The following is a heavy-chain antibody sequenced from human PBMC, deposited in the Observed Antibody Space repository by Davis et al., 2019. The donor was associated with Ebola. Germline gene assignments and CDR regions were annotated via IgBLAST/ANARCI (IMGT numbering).Heavy chain of an antibody. V-gene: IGHV4-59*12. J-gene: IGHJ3*02. D-gene: IGHD6-13*01. CDR1: GGSISSYY. CDR3: ARGPTIRSSSWYRDVKAFDI. CDR2: IYYSGST. Sequence: PSETLSLTCTVSGGSISSYYWSWIRQPPGKGLEWIGYIYYSGSTNYNPSLKSRVTISVDTSKNQFSLKLSSVTAADTAVYYCARGPTIRSSSWYRDVKAFDIWGQGTMVTVSS.